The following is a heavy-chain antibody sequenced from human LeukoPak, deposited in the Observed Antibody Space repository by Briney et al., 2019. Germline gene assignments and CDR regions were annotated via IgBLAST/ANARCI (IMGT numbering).Heavy chain of an antibody. D-gene: IGHD3-9*01. CDR1: GVIFTNYA. J-gene: IGHJ4*02. CDR3: AKNGRDDHDKYVFDF. CDR2: VSGSGVGT. Sequence: TLSLSRAGSGVIFTNYAMSWVRQAPALGLEWVSAVSGSGVGTTSTDSAKGRFTISRDNSKNTLYLQINILRSEDTAVYCCAKNGRDDHDKYVFDFWGQGTQVTVSS. V-gene: IGHV3-23*01.